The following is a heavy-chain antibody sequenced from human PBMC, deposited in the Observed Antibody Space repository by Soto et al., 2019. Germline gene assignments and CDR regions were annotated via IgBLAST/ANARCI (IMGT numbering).Heavy chain of an antibody. Sequence: SVKVSCKASGCTFTSYDMHWLRQATGQGVEWMGWMNPNSGNTGYEQKFQGRVTITADKSTSTAYMELSSLRSEDTAVYYCARAQTAQYCSSTSCHPGGWFDPWGQGTLVTVSS. CDR2: MNPNSGNT. J-gene: IGHJ5*02. V-gene: IGHV1-8*01. CDR1: GCTFTSYD. CDR3: ARAQTAQYCSSTSCHPGGWFDP. D-gene: IGHD2-2*01.